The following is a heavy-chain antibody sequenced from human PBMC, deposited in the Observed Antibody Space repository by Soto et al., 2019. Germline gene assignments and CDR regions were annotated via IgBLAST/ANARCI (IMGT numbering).Heavy chain of an antibody. Sequence: QVQLQQWGAGLLKPSETLSLTCAVYGGSFRGYYWSWIRQPPGKGLEWIGEINHRGTTNYNSSLKSRVTISVETSKKQTSMKLSSVTAADTAVYYCARGGLRFLEWLSESYGMDVWGQGTTVTVPS. CDR2: INHRGTT. J-gene: IGHJ6*02. D-gene: IGHD3-3*01. CDR1: GGSFRGYY. V-gene: IGHV4-34*01. CDR3: ARGGLRFLEWLSESYGMDV.